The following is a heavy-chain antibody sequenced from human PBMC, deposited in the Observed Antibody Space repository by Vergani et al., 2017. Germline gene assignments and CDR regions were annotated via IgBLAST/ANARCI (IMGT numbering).Heavy chain of an antibody. CDR1: GFTFSGSA. CDR2: IIPILGIA. D-gene: IGHD3-10*01. J-gene: IGHJ6*03. Sequence: VQLVESGGGLVQPGGSLKLSCAASGFTFSGSAMHWVRQAPGQGLEWMGRIIPILGIANYAQKFQGRVTITADKSTSTAYMELSSLRSEDTAVYYCARPSMVRGVIGYYYMDVWGKGTTVTVSS. CDR3: ARPSMVRGVIGYYYMDV. V-gene: IGHV1-69*09.